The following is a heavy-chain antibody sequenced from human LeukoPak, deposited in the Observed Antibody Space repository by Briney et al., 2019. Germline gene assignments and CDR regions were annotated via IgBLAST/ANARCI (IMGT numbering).Heavy chain of an antibody. V-gene: IGHV1-24*01. Sequence: ASVKVSCKVSGYTLTELSMHWVRQAPGKGLEWMGGFDPEDGETIYAQKFQGRVTMTEDTSTDTAYMELSSLRSEDTAVYYCATRHGRYCSGGSCQPSDHWGQGTLATVSS. D-gene: IGHD2-15*01. CDR1: GYTLTELS. CDR2: FDPEDGET. J-gene: IGHJ4*02. CDR3: ATRHGRYCSGGSCQPSDH.